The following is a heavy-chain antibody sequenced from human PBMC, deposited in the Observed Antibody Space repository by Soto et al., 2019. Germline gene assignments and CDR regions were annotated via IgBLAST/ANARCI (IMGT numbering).Heavy chain of an antibody. CDR1: GVSISSSSYY. CDR2: IYYSGST. CDR3: ARHQIQRLLYSYSYGMDV. J-gene: IGHJ6*01. D-gene: IGHD1-1*01. V-gene: IGHV4-39*01. Sequence: SETLSLTCTVSGVSISSSSYYWGWIRQRPGKGLEWIGSIYYSGSTYYNPSLKSRVTISVDTSKHQSSLKLSSVTAADTAVYYFARHQIQRLLYSYSYGMDVWGQGTTVTVSS.